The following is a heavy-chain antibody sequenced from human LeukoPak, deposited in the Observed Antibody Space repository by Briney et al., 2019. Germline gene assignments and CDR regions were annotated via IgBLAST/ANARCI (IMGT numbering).Heavy chain of an antibody. Sequence: PGRSLRLSCAASGLTFSSYAMHWVRQAPGKGLEWVAVISYDGSNKYYADSVKGRFTISRDNSKNTLYLQMNSLRAEDTAVYYCARDLNYDFWSGYYTHGYYYGMDVWGQGTTVTVSS. CDR3: ARDLNYDFWSGYYTHGYYYGMDV. D-gene: IGHD3-3*01. V-gene: IGHV3-30-3*01. CDR2: ISYDGSNK. CDR1: GLTFSSYA. J-gene: IGHJ6*02.